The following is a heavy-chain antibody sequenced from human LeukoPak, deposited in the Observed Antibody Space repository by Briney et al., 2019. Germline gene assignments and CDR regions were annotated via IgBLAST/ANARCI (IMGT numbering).Heavy chain of an antibody. D-gene: IGHD6-6*01. J-gene: IGHJ4*02. V-gene: IGHV1-69*06. CDR1: GCTFSSCG. CDR2: IIAIFGTA. CDR3: ARGTRAFSSSSAGLDY. Sequence: ASVKVSFKASGCTFSSCGSSWLRRAPGQGLEWMVGIIAIFGTANYAQQFQGRVTITADKPPSTASMELRSLRSAETAVYYCARGTRAFSSSSAGLDYWGQGTLVTVSS.